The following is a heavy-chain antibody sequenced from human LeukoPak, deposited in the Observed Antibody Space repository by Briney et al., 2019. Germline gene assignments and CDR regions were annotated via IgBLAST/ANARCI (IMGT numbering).Heavy chain of an antibody. Sequence: GASVKVSCKASGYTFTSYYMHWVRQAPGQGLEWMGIINPSGGSTSYAQKFQGRVTMTRHTSTSTVYMELSSLRSEDTAEYYCARELGYCSSTSCSVSSGSYDYWGQGTLVTVSS. V-gene: IGHV1-46*03. CDR2: INPSGGST. CDR1: GYTFTSYY. CDR3: ARELGYCSSTSCSVSSGSYDY. D-gene: IGHD2-2*01. J-gene: IGHJ4*02.